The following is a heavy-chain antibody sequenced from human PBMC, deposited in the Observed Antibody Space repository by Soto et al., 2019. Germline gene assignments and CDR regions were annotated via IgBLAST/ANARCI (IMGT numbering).Heavy chain of an antibody. J-gene: IGHJ2*01. CDR3: SSTQYDSSAYYYWYLGL. D-gene: IGHD3-22*01. Sequence: QVELVQSGAEVKKPGSSVKVSCQASEDTFRNYAISWVRQAPGQGLEWMGRIIPIFGTANYAQKFQGRVTITADTSANTVYLQLSSLRSEDTAVYYWSSTQYDSSAYYYWYLGLWGRGTLVTVSS. CDR1: EDTFRNYA. V-gene: IGHV1-69*06. CDR2: IIPIFGTA.